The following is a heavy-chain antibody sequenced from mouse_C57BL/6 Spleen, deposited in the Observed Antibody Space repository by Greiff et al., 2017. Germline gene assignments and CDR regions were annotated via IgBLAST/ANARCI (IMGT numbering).Heavy chain of an antibody. Sequence: QVQLQQPGAELVRPGSSVKLSCKASGYTFTSYWMDWVKQRPGQGLEWIGNIYPSDSETHYNQKFKDKATLTVDKSSSTAYMQLSSLTSEDSAVYYCARVGSRYYDYYYFDYWGQGTTLTVSS. CDR1: GYTFTSYW. CDR3: ARVGSRYYDYYYFDY. V-gene: IGHV1-61*01. J-gene: IGHJ2*01. D-gene: IGHD2-4*01. CDR2: IYPSDSET.